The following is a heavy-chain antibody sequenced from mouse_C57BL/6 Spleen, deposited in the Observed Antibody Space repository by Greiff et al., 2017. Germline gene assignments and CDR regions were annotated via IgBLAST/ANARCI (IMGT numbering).Heavy chain of an antibody. Sequence: QVQLKQPGAELVKPGASVKMSCKASGYTFTSYWITWVKQRPGQGLEWIGDIYPGSGSTNYNEKFKSKATLTVDTSSSTAYMQLSSLTSEDSAVYYCARGVDGYAMDYWGQGTSVTVSS. V-gene: IGHV1-55*01. J-gene: IGHJ4*01. CDR3: ARGVDGYAMDY. CDR1: GYTFTSYW. CDR2: IYPGSGST. D-gene: IGHD1-1*01.